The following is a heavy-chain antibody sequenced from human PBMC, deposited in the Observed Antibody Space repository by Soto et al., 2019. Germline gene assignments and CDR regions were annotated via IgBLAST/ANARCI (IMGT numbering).Heavy chain of an antibody. CDR1: RGSISRGDYY. D-gene: IGHD3-22*01. CDR3: ARRQRITMIVVVIADAFDI. Sequence: SETLSLTCTVSRGSISRGDYYWSWIRQPPGKGLEWIGYIYYSGSTCYNPSLKSRVTISVDTSKNQFSLKLSSVTAADTAVYYCARRQRITMIVVVIADAFDIWGQGTMVTVSS. J-gene: IGHJ3*02. CDR2: IYYSGST. V-gene: IGHV4-30-4*01.